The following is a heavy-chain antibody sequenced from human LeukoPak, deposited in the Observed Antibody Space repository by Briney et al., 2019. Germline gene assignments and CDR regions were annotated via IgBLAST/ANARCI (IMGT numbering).Heavy chain of an antibody. V-gene: IGHV4-59*01. CDR2: IYYSGST. CDR3: ARDLVGEYSSSSRWFDP. Sequence: SETLSLTCTVSGGSISSYYWSWIRQPPGKGLEWIGYIYYSGSTNYNPSLKSRVTISVDTSKNQFSLKLSSVTAADTAVYYCARDLVGEYSSSSRWFDPWGQGTLVTVSS. J-gene: IGHJ5*02. CDR1: GGSISSYY. D-gene: IGHD6-6*01.